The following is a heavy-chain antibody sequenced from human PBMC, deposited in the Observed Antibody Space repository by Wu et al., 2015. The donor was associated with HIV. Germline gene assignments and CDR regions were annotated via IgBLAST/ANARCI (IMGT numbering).Heavy chain of an antibody. CDR3: AMKLTTTYFDY. CDR2: INANSGGT. Sequence: QVQLVQSGAEVWKPGASVKVSCKASGYTFTGYYLHWVRQAPGQGLEWMGWINANSGGTKYAQRFQGRVTMTRDTSISTAYMELSRLRSDDTAHLYCAMKLTTTYFDYWGQGTLVTVSS. D-gene: IGHD4-11*01. J-gene: IGHJ4*02. V-gene: IGHV1-2*02. CDR1: GYTFTGYY.